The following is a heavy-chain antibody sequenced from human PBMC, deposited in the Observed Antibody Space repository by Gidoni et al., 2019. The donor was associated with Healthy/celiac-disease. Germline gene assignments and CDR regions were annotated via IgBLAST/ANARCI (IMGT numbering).Heavy chain of an antibody. J-gene: IGHJ4*02. V-gene: IGHV3-48*03. CDR2: ISSSGSTI. CDR3: ARGRWGYTSFFDY. CDR1: GFTVSSSE. Sequence: EVQLVESGGGLVQPEGSLRLSCAASGFTVSSSEMNWVRQAPGKGLEWVSYISSSGSTIYYTDSVKGRFTISRDNAKNSLYLQMNSLRAEDTAVYYCARGRWGYTSFFDYWGQGTLVTVSS. D-gene: IGHD5-12*01.